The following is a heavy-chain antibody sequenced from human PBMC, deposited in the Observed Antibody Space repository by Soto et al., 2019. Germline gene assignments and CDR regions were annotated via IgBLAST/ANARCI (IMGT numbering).Heavy chain of an antibody. CDR3: ARGDYYGSGSYLGGCDY. CDR2: IIPIFGTA. Sequence: QVQLVQSGAEVKKPVSSVQVSCKASGGTFSSYAISWVRQAPGQGLEWMGGIIPIFGTANYAQKFQCRVTITADKSTSTAYMELSSLRSEDTAVYYCARGDYYGSGSYLGGCDYWGQGTLVTVSS. V-gene: IGHV1-69*06. J-gene: IGHJ4*02. CDR1: GGTFSSYA. D-gene: IGHD3-10*01.